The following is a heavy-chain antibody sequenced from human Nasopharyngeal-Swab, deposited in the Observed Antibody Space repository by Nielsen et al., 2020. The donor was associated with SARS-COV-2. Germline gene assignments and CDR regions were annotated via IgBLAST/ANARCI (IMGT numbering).Heavy chain of an antibody. V-gene: IGHV3-33*01. Sequence: VRQAPGKGLEWVAVIWSDGKTTKCADSVKGRLTISRDKSRNTLYLQMNNLRVEDTAIYYCAREGPYSGTNVFDIWGQGTMVTVSS. D-gene: IGHD5-12*01. CDR3: AREGPYSGTNVFDI. CDR2: IWSDGKTT. J-gene: IGHJ3*02.